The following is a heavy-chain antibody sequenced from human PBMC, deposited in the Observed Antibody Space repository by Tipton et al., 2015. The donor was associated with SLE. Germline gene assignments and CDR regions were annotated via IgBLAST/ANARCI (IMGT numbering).Heavy chain of an antibody. Sequence: TLSLTCTVSGGSISSYYWSWIRQPPGKGLVWIGEINHSGSTNYNPSLKSRVTISVATSKNQFSLKLSSVTAADTAVYYWAGDGTGAVGPDAFDIWGQGTMVTVSS. J-gene: IGHJ3*02. D-gene: IGHD1-1*01. CDR3: AGDGTGAVGPDAFDI. CDR2: INHSGST. V-gene: IGHV4-34*01. CDR1: GGSISSYY.